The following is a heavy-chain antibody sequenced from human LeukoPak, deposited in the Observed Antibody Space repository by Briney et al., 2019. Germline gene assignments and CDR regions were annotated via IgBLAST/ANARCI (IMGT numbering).Heavy chain of an antibody. CDR3: ARLASKWNYDPTYFFDY. CDR1: GYLFTNYW. V-gene: IGHV5-51*01. D-gene: IGHD1-7*01. CDR2: LYPDDSDT. J-gene: IGHJ4*02. Sequence: GGALQISWKGSGYLFTNYWIGGGRQVPGKGLEWMGILYPDDSDTRYSPSLQGHFTISADKSISTAYLQWSSLEASDTAMYYCARLASKWNYDPTYFFDYWGQGTLVTVSS.